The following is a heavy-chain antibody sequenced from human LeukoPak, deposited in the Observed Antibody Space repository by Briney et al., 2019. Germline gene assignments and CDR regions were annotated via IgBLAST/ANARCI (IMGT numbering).Heavy chain of an antibody. CDR1: AFTFNNYW. CDR3: ARGGSYFDY. J-gene: IGHJ4*02. Sequence: PGGSLRLSCAASAFTFNNYWMSWVRQAPGKGLEWVANIKQDGSEKYYVDSVKGRFTISRDNAKNSLYVQMNNLRAEDTAVYYCARGGSYFDYWGQGTLVTVSS. CDR2: IKQDGSEK. V-gene: IGHV3-7*01. D-gene: IGHD2-15*01.